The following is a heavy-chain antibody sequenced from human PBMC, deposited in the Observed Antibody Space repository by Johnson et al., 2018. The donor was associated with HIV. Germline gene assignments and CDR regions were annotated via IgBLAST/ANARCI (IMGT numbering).Heavy chain of an antibody. Sequence: VQLVESGGGLVQPGGSLRLSCAASGLTVSTNDINWVRQAPGKGLEWVAIIYSGDSTYYADSLEGRFTISRDKSNNTVYLQMNSLRVEDTAVYYCARDGPGDGNAMGGSGAFDIWGQGTMVTVSS. D-gene: IGHD5-24*01. CDR2: IYSGDST. V-gene: IGHV3-66*01. J-gene: IGHJ3*02. CDR3: ARDGPGDGNAMGGSGAFDI. CDR1: GLTVSTND.